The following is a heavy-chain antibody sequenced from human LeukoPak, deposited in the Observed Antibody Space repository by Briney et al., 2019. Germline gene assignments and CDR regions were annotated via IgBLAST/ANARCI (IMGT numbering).Heavy chain of an antibody. D-gene: IGHD4-17*01. CDR1: GFTFSSYV. CDR3: ARDDYGDYEGPYFDY. CDR2: ISGNGGST. V-gene: IGHV3-23*01. J-gene: IGHJ4*02. Sequence: GGSLRLSCVASGFTFSSYVMNWVRRAPGKGLEWVSAISGNGGSTYYADSVKGRFTISRDNAKNSLYLQMNSLRAEDTAVYYCARDDYGDYEGPYFDYWGQGTLVTVPS.